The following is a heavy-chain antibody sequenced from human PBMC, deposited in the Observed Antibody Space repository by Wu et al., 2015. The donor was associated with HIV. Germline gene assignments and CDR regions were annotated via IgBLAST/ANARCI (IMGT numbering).Heavy chain of an antibody. CDR3: ARADVLIKYALGAGLH. Sequence: QVQLVQSGAEVKKPGASVKVSCKASAYTFTSYDINWVRQAPGQGLDWMGWMNPKTGNTGYAQKFQGRVTMTRDTSITTAYMDLNRLRSDDTAMYFCARADVLIKYALGAGLHWGQGTLVTVSS. V-gene: IGHV1-8*02. J-gene: IGHJ1*01. CDR2: MNPKTGNT. CDR1: AYTFTSYD. D-gene: IGHD1-26*01.